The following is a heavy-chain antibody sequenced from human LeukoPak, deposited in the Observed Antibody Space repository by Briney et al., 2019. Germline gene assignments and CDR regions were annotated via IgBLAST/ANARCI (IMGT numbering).Heavy chain of an antibody. V-gene: IGHV3-23*01. Sequence: PGGSLRLSCAASGFTFSTYAMSWVRQAPGKGLEWVSAINSGGSTYYADSLKGRFTISRDNSENTLYLQMNSLRADDTAVYYCAKDWPSEWQQLPDYDAFDIWGQGTMVTVSS. CDR1: GFTFSTYA. CDR2: INSGGST. D-gene: IGHD6-13*01. CDR3: AKDWPSEWQQLPDYDAFDI. J-gene: IGHJ3*02.